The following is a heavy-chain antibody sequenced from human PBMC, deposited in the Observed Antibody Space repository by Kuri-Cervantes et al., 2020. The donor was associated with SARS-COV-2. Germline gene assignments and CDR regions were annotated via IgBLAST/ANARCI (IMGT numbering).Heavy chain of an antibody. V-gene: IGHV1-69*04. CDR2: IIPILDIA. D-gene: IGHD2-2*01. CDR3: ARVHCISVSCFSAYPLDV. Sequence: SVKVSCKTSGGTFSSYAISWVRQAPGQGPEWMGRIIPILDIANSAQGFQDRVTITADKSTNTVYMELSSLTSEDTAVYYCARVHCISVSCFSAYPLDVWGQGTTVTVSS. J-gene: IGHJ6*02. CDR1: GGTFSSYA.